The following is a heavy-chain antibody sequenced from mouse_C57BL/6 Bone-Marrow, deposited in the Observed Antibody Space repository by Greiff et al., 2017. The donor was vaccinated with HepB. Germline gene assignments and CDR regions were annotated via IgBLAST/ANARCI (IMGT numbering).Heavy chain of an antibody. V-gene: IGHV1-81*01. J-gene: IGHJ4*01. Sequence: QVQLQQSGAELARPGASVKLSCKASGYTFTSYGISWVKQRTGQGLEWIGEIYPRSGNTYYNEKFKGKATLTADKSSSTAYMELRSLTSEDSAFYFCARSTLGYAMDYWGQGTSVTVSS. CDR3: ARSTLGYAMDY. CDR2: IYPRSGNT. CDR1: GYTFTSYG. D-gene: IGHD4-1*01.